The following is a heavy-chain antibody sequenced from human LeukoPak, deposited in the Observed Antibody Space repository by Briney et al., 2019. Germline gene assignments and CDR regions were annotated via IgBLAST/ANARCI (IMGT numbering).Heavy chain of an antibody. J-gene: IGHJ4*02. CDR3: ASCDYYDSSGYYYFDY. Sequence: SEALSLTCTVSGGSISSTSHYWGWIRQPPGKGLGWIGSIYYGGSTYNNPSLKSRVTISVDTSKNQFSLKLSSVTAADTAVYYCASCDYYDSSGYYYFDYWGQGTLVTVSS. CDR1: GGSISSTSHY. CDR2: IYYGGST. D-gene: IGHD3-22*01. V-gene: IGHV4-39*07.